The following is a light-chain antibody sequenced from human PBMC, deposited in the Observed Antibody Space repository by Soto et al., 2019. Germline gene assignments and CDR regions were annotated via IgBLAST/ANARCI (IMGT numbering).Light chain of an antibody. CDR2: AAS. J-gene: IGKJ5*01. V-gene: IGKV1-8*01. CDR1: QGISSY. Sequence: AIRMTQSPSSFAASTGDRVTITCRASQGISSYLAWYQQKPGKAPKLLIYAASTLQSGVPSRLSASGSGTDFTFTISSLQPEEIATYYCQQYDNFPRAINFGQGTRLEIK. CDR3: QQYDNFPRAIN.